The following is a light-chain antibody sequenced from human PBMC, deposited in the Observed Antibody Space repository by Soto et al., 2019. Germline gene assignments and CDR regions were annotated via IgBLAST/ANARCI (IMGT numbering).Light chain of an antibody. J-gene: IGLJ2*01. V-gene: IGLV2-8*01. CDR1: SSDVGGYNY. CDR3: SSYAGSNNLI. Sequence: QSALTQPPSASGSPGQSVTISCTGTSSDVGGYNYVSWYQQHPGKAPKLMISEATKRPSGVPDRFSGSKSGNTASLTVSGLQADDEADYFCSSYAGSNNLIFGGGTKLTVL. CDR2: EAT.